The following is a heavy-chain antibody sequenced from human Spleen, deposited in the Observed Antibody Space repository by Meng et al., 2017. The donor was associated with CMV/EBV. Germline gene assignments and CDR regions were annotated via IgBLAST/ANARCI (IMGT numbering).Heavy chain of an antibody. CDR1: GGSFSGYY. V-gene: IGHV4-34*01. CDR3: ASVNQLSMVVTPKPADY. Sequence: YGGSFSGYYWSWIRQPPGKGLEWIGEINHSGSTNYNPSLKSRVPISVDTSKNQFSLKLSSVTAADTAVYYCASVNQLSMVVTPKPADYWGQGTLVTVSS. D-gene: IGHD4-23*01. J-gene: IGHJ4*02. CDR2: INHSGST.